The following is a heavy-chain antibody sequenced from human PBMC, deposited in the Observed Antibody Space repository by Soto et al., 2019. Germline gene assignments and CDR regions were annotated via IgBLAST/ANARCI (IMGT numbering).Heavy chain of an antibody. J-gene: IGHJ3*02. D-gene: IGHD2-2*01. Sequence: LRLSCAASGFTVSSNYMSWVRQAPGKGLEWVSVIYSGGSTYYADSVKGRFTISRDNSKNTLYLQMNSLRAEDTAVYYCARDRSTSPYAFDIWGQGTMVTVSS. V-gene: IGHV3-53*01. CDR3: ARDRSTSPYAFDI. CDR2: IYSGGST. CDR1: GFTVSSNY.